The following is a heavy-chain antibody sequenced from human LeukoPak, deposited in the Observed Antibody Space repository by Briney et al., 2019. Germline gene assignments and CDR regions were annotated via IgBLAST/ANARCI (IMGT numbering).Heavy chain of an antibody. J-gene: IGHJ3*02. CDR1: GNTASSYA. V-gene: IGHV3-23*01. CDR3: AKDPNWDYIGAFEM. Sequence: GGSLRLSCAASGNTASSYAMTWVRQAPGKGLEWVSSISGSGDRTMYADSVKGRFTISRDNFKNTLYLQMNSLRAEDTALYHCAKDPNWDYIGAFEMWGQGTMVTVSS. CDR2: ISGSGDRT. D-gene: IGHD4-11*01.